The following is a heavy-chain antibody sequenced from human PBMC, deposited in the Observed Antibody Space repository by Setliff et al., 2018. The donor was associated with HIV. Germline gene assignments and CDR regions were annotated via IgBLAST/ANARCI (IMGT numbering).Heavy chain of an antibody. V-gene: IGHV3-15*01. CDR3: TRSYYH. CDR1: EFSFNNSW. J-gene: IGHJ4*02. Sequence: GGSLRLSCASSEFSFNNSWMTWVRQAPGRGLEWVGRIKSKADGGTTDYAATVKGRFTISRDDSKRMVYLEMNSLTSEDTAVYFCTRSYYHWGQGTRVTVSS. CDR2: IKSKADGGTT. D-gene: IGHD3-10*01.